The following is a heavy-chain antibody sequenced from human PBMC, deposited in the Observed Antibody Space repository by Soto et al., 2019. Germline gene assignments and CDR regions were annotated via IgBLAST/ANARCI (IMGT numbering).Heavy chain of an antibody. CDR2: INHSGTT. J-gene: IGHJ6*02. Sequence: XGTLSLTCTIYGGSFSGYYWTWIRQPPGKGLEWIGEINHSGTTNYSPSLKRRVSISVDTSKDKFSLNLSSVTAADTAVYYCASGKTRTARPSLRYYYYGLDVWGQGTTVTVSS. CDR1: GGSFSGYY. V-gene: IGHV4-34*01. D-gene: IGHD6-6*01. CDR3: ASGKTRTARPSLRYYYYGLDV.